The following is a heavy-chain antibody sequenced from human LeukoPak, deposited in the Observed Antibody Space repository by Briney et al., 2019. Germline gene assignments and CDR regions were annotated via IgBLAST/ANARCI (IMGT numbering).Heavy chain of an antibody. Sequence: GGSLRLSCAASGFTFSNHNMNWFRQAPGKGLEWVSSISGSTIYIYYADSVKGRFTISRDNAKNSLYLQMNSLRAEDTAVYYCARGSGPSAFDIWGQGTMVTVSS. CDR2: ISGSTIYI. CDR1: GFTFSNHN. D-gene: IGHD3-10*01. V-gene: IGHV3-21*01. CDR3: ARGSGPSAFDI. J-gene: IGHJ3*02.